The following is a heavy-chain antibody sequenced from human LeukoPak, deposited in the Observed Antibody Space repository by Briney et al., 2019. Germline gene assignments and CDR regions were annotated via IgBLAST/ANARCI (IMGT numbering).Heavy chain of an antibody. CDR1: GGTFSSYA. J-gene: IGHJ6*03. D-gene: IGHD3-3*01. V-gene: IGHV1-69*05. CDR3: ARSITTSPSHYYYMDV. CDR2: IIPIFGTA. Sequence: GSSVKVSCKASGGTFSSYAISWVRQAPGQGLEWMGRIIPIFGTANYAQNLQGRVTITTDESTSTAYMELSSLRSEDTAVYYCARSITTSPSHYYYMDVWGKGTTVTVSS.